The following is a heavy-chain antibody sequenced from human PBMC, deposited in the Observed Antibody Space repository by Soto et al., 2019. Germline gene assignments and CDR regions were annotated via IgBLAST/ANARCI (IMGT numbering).Heavy chain of an antibody. CDR3: ATREPPRQLWLRDWDYYYYGMDV. J-gene: IGHJ6*02. V-gene: IGHV5-51*01. CDR2: IYPGDSDT. Sequence: GESLKISCKGSGYSFTSYWIGWVRQMPGKGLEWMGIIYPGDSDTRYSPSFQGQVTISADKSISTAYLQWSSLKASDTTMYYCATREPPRQLWLRDWDYYYYGMDVWGQGTTVTVSS. D-gene: IGHD5-18*01. CDR1: GYSFTSYW.